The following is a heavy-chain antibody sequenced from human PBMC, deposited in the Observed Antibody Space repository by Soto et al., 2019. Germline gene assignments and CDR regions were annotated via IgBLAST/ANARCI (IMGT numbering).Heavy chain of an antibody. V-gene: IGHV1-69*06. CDR3: ASREGVAGPATYISPGYDFAC. J-gene: IGHJ4*02. Sequence: QVQLVQSGAEVKKPGSSVKVSCRASGGTFSKFVVSWVRQAPGQGLEWMGGIIPLFGTTNYAQKFQGRVTITADKSTTTAYMELSSLRSDDTAVYYCASREGVAGPATYISPGYDFACWGQGTLVTVSS. D-gene: IGHD2-15*01. CDR1: GGTFSKFV. CDR2: IIPLFGTT.